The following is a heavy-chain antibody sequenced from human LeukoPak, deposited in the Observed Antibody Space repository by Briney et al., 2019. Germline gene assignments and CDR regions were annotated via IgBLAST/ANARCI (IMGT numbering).Heavy chain of an antibody. CDR2: ISYDGSNK. J-gene: IGHJ4*02. Sequence: GGSLRLSCAASGFTFSSYAMHWVRQAPGKGLEWVAVISYDGSNKYYADSVKGRFTISRDNSKNTLYLQMNSLRAEDTAVYYCATIPDELRFLEWLPPAGYWGQGTLVTVSS. CDR3: ATIPDELRFLEWLPPAGY. V-gene: IGHV3-30-3*01. CDR1: GFTFSSYA. D-gene: IGHD3-3*01.